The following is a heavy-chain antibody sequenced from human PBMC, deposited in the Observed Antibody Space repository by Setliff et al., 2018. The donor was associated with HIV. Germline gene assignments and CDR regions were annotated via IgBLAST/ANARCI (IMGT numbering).Heavy chain of an antibody. V-gene: IGHV4-34*01. CDR1: GGSFSGFY. Sequence: SETLSLTCAVYGGSFSGFYWNWIRQPPGKGLEWIGEINHSGSTNYNPSLKSRVTISVDTSKNRLSLRLSSVIAADTAVYYCARGPPGSSIGWYVGYWGQGTLVTVSS. D-gene: IGHD6-19*01. CDR2: INHSGST. J-gene: IGHJ4*02. CDR3: ARGPPGSSIGWYVGY.